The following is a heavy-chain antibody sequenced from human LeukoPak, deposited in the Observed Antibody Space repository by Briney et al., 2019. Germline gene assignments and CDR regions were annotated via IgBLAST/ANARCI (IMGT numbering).Heavy chain of an antibody. D-gene: IGHD6-19*01. Sequence: GGSLRLSCAASGFTFSSYGMHWVRQAPGKGLEWVAVIWYDGSNKYYADSVKGRFTISRDNSKNTLYLQMNSLRAEDTAVYYCARRQYNSGWYSLDYWGQGTPVTVSS. J-gene: IGHJ4*02. CDR2: IWYDGSNK. CDR3: ARRQYNSGWYSLDY. CDR1: GFTFSSYG. V-gene: IGHV3-33*01.